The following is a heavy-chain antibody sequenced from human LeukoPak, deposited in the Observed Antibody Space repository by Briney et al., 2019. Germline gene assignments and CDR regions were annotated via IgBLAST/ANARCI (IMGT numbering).Heavy chain of an antibody. CDR3: ARDFSGASRIDY. D-gene: IGHD1-26*01. CDR1: GFTFKTYA. J-gene: IGHJ4*02. V-gene: IGHV3-30*04. CDR2: VSNDAYNK. Sequence: GGSLRLSCAASGFTFKTYAMHWVRQAPGKGLEWVAVVSNDAYNKYYADSVKGRFTISRDNSKNTLYLQTNSLRAEDTAVYYCARDFSGASRIDYWGQGTLVTVSS.